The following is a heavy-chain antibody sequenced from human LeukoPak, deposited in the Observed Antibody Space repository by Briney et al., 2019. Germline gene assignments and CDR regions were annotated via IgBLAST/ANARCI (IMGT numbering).Heavy chain of an antibody. J-gene: IGHJ3*02. D-gene: IGHD4-17*01. CDR3: AKCAVTTGDAFDI. CDR1: GFTFSSYG. CDR2: ISYDGSNK. Sequence: GRSLRLSCAASGFTFSSYGMRWVRQAPGKGLEWVAVISYDGSNKYYADSVKGRFTISRDNSKNTLYLQMNSLRAEDTAVYYCAKCAVTTGDAFDIWGQGTMVTVSS. V-gene: IGHV3-30*18.